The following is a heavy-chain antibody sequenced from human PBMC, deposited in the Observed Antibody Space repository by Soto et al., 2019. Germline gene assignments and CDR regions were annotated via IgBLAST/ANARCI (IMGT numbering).Heavy chain of an antibody. Sequence: SETLSLTCTVSGGSISSYYWSWIRQPPGKGLEWVGYIYYSGNTNYNPSLKSRVTISVETSKNPFSLKLSSVTAADTAVYYCARGCIRPGIAVAGTRWFDPWGQGTLVTVSS. CDR1: GGSISSYY. CDR3: ARGCIRPGIAVAGTRWFDP. J-gene: IGHJ5*02. D-gene: IGHD6-19*01. V-gene: IGHV4-59*01. CDR2: IYYSGNT.